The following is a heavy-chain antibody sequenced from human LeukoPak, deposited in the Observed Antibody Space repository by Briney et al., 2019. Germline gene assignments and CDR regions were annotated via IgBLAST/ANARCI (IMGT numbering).Heavy chain of an antibody. Sequence: ASVKVSCKASGYTFTSYGISWVRQAPGQGLEWMGWINPNSGGTNYAQKFQGRVTMTRDTSISTAYMELSRLRSDDTAVYYCARRDPPGYSYGSYYYYYGMDVWGQGTTVTVSS. CDR3: ARRDPPGYSYGSYYYYYGMDV. CDR2: INPNSGGT. CDR1: GYTFTSYG. J-gene: IGHJ6*02. V-gene: IGHV1-2*02. D-gene: IGHD5-18*01.